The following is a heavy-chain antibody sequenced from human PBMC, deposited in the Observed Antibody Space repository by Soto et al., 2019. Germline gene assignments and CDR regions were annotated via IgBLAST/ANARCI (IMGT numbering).Heavy chain of an antibody. J-gene: IGHJ4*02. D-gene: IGHD3-10*01. CDR2: ISSSSSYI. CDR3: ARDLGFGEFDYFDY. Sequence: GGSLRLSCTGSGFTFGDSYMSWIRQAPGKGLEWLSYISSSSSYIYYADSVKGRFTISRDNAKNSLYLQMNSLRAEDTAVYYCARDLGFGEFDYFDYWGQGTLVTVSS. V-gene: IGHV3-11*06. CDR1: GFTFGDSY.